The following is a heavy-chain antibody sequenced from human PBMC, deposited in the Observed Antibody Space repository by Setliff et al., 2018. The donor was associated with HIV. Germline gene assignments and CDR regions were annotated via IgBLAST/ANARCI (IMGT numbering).Heavy chain of an antibody. CDR3: ARVDGYNNYDSGGLDY. D-gene: IGHD3-16*01. CDR1: GYTFSTYG. CDR2: ISVYNNKT. Sequence: ASVKVSCKASGYTFSTYGISWVRQAPGQGLEWMGWISVYNNKTIYAQKLQGRVTMTTDTSTNTAYMELRSLRSDDTAVYHCARVDGYNNYDSGGLDYWGRGTLVTISS. V-gene: IGHV1-18*01. J-gene: IGHJ4*02.